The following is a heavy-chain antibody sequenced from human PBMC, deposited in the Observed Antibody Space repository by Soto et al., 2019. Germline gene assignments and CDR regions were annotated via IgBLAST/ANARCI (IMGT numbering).Heavy chain of an antibody. J-gene: IGHJ4*02. CDR3: ARESEDLTSNFVS. CDR1: GFTFTRYS. V-gene: IGHV3-21*06. Sequence: EVQLVESGGGLVKPGGSLRLSCAASGFTFTRYSMNWVRQAPGKGLEWVSSISSTTHYIYYADSMRGRFTISRDNAKNAVYLEMIKLRAEVMDVYYVARESEDLTSNFVSWGKGTLVTVS. CDR2: ISSTTHYI.